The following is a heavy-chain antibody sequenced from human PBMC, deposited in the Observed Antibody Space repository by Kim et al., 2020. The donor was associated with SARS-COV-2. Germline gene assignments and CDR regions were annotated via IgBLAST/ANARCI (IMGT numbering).Heavy chain of an antibody. CDR3: ARSAYNWNDEGLWFDP. V-gene: IGHV5-51*01. CDR1: GYSFTSYW. D-gene: IGHD1-1*01. CDR2: IYPGDSDT. J-gene: IGHJ5*02. Sequence: GESLKISCKGSGYSFTSYWIGWVRQMPGKGLEWMGIIYPGDSDTRYSPSFQGQVTISADKSISTAYLQWSSLKASDTAMYYCARSAYNWNDEGLWFDPWGQGTLVTVSS.